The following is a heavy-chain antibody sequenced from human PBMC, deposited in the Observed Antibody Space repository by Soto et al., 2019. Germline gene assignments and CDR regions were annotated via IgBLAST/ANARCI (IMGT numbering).Heavy chain of an antibody. Sequence: EVQLVESGGGLVQPGRSLRLSCVGSGFDFDDHDMSWVRQAPGKGLEWVAGISWNGAYIGYANYVRGRFTISRDDAKNSLYLQMNSLRPEDTALYFCTRDIFRTITTVDFWGQGTLVTVSS. J-gene: IGHJ4*02. V-gene: IGHV3-9*01. CDR2: ISWNGAYI. CDR1: GFDFDDHD. CDR3: TRDIFRTITTVDF. D-gene: IGHD4-4*01.